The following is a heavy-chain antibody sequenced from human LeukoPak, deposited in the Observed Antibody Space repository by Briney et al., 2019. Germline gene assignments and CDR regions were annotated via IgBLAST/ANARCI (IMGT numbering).Heavy chain of an antibody. CDR1: GFSVTNNY. CDR3: ASSPGGDGYNDY. CDR2: ISSSSSYT. V-gene: IGHV3-11*03. D-gene: IGHD5-24*01. J-gene: IGHJ4*02. Sequence: PGGSLRLSCAVSGFSVTNNYMSWVRQAPGKGLEWVSYISSSSSYTNYADSVKGRFTISRDNAKNSLYLQMNSLRAEDTAVYYCASSPGGDGYNDYWGQGTLVTVSS.